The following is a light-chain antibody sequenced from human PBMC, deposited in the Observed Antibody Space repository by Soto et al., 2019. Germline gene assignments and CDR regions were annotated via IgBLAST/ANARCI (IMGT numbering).Light chain of an antibody. CDR2: G. J-gene: IGLJ3*02. CDR3: QSYDSSLSRRGV. V-gene: IGLV1-40*01. CDR1: SANIGAGYP. Sequence: QLVLTQPPSVSGAPGQRVTISCTGSSANIGAGYPVHWYQQLPGTAPKLLVAGNRPSGVPDRFSVSKSGASASLAITGLQAEDEADYYCQSYDSSLSRRGVFGGGTKLTVL.